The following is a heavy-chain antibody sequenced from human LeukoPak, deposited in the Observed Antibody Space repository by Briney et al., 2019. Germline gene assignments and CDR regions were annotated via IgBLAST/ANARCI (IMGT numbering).Heavy chain of an antibody. CDR3: ARDPAADRDY. CDR1: GFTFSSYA. Sequence: PGGSLRLSCAASGFTFSSYAMSWVRQAPGKGLEWVPAISGSGGSTYYADSVKGRFTISRDNSKNTLYLQMNSLRAEDTAVYYCARDPAADRDYWGQGTLVTVSS. CDR2: ISGSGGST. V-gene: IGHV3-23*01. D-gene: IGHD6-13*01. J-gene: IGHJ4*02.